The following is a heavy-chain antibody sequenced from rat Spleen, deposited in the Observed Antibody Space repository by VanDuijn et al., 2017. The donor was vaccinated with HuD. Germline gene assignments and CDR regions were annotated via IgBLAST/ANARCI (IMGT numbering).Heavy chain of an antibody. CDR2: ISNDGGTT. J-gene: IGHJ2*01. V-gene: IGHV5-20*01. D-gene: IGHD1-6*01. CDR1: GITFSDSV. CDR3: TTWDYYNNRFDY. Sequence: EVQLVESGGGLVQPGRSLKLSCAASGITFSDSVMAWVRQTPTKGLEWVASISNDGGTTFYPDSVKGRFTISRDNAESTLYLQMDSLTSEDTATYYCTTWDYYNNRFDYWGHGVMVTVSS.